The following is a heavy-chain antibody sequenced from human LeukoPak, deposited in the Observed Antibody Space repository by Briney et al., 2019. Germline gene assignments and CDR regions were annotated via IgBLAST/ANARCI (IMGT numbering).Heavy chain of an antibody. CDR3: ARDSVEWELLMDY. Sequence: ASVKASCKASGYTVTGYYMQWVRQAPGHGLEWMGWINPNSGGTNYAQKLQGRVTMTTDTSISTAYMELSTLRSDDTAVYYCARDSVEWELLMDYWGQGTLVTVSS. V-gene: IGHV1-2*02. CDR1: GYTVTGYY. CDR2: INPNSGGT. D-gene: IGHD1-26*01. J-gene: IGHJ4*02.